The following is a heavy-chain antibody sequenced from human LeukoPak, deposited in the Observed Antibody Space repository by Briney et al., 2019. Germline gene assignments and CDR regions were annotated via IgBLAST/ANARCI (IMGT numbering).Heavy chain of an antibody. CDR2: ITSSGYDT. D-gene: IGHD6-19*01. Sequence: PGGSLRLSXAASGFTFSTYAMSWVRQAPGKGLELVSSITSSGYDTYYRDSVKGRFTISRDNSENTLYLQMNSLRPEDTAMYYWAKDSRETLAGTEDYWGRGTLVTVSS. J-gene: IGHJ4*02. V-gene: IGHV3-23*01. CDR1: GFTFSTYA. CDR3: AKDSRETLAGTEDY.